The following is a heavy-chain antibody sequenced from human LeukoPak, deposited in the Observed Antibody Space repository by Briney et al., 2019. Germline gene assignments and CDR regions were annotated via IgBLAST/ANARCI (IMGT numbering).Heavy chain of an antibody. D-gene: IGHD5-18*01. J-gene: IGHJ3*02. Sequence: GGSLRLSCAAPGFTFRTYSMNWVRQAPGKGLEWVALISFDGSTQNSADFVRGRFIISRDNSKNTLHMEMNSLSPEDTAMYYCATDPLRYSSGLETFHIWGQGTMVTVSS. CDR1: GFTFRTYS. V-gene: IGHV3-30*03. CDR3: ATDPLRYSSGLETFHI. CDR2: ISFDGSTQ.